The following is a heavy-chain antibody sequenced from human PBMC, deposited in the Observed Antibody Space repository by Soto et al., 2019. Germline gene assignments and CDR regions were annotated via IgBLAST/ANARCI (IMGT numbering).Heavy chain of an antibody. CDR3: ARDQRYSGSYSPPPIWYYYYGMDV. V-gene: IGHV4-34*01. CDR2: INHSGST. Sequence: PSETLSLTCAVYGGSFSGYYWSWIRQPPGKGLEWIGEINHSGSTNYNPSLKSRVTISVDTSKNQFSLKLSSVTAADTAVYYCARDQRYSGSYSPPPIWYYYYGMDVWGQGTTVTVSS. D-gene: IGHD1-26*01. J-gene: IGHJ6*02. CDR1: GGSFSGYY.